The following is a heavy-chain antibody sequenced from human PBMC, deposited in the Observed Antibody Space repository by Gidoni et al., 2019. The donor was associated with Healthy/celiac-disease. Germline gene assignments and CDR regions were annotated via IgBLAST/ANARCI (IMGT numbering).Heavy chain of an antibody. CDR3: AKDRHRSGLGATAYLDFDY. CDR2: ISGSGGST. CDR1: GFTFSSYA. Sequence: EVQLLESGGGLVQPGGSLRLSCAASGFTFSSYAMSWVRQAPGKGLEWVSAISGSGGSTYYADSLKGRFTISRDNSKNTLYLQMNSLRAEDTAVYYCAKDRHRSGLGATAYLDFDYWGQGTLVTVSS. V-gene: IGHV3-23*01. J-gene: IGHJ4*02. D-gene: IGHD1-26*01.